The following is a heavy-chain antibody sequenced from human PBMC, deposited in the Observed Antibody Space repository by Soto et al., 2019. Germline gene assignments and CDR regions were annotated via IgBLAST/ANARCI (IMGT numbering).Heavy chain of an antibody. Sequence: QVQLQESGPGLLKPSQTLSLTCTVSGGSISSGGYYWSWIRQHPGKGLEWIGYIYYSGSTYYNPFPKSRVTISVDTAKKQFPLKLSPVAGAETAVLYRARGLPPNVVGPAAHAEKAFDIWGPGKMVTVSS. J-gene: IGHJ3*02. V-gene: IGHV4-31*03. CDR1: GGSISSGGYY. CDR3: ARGLPPNVVGPAAHAEKAFDI. CDR2: IYYSGST. D-gene: IGHD2-2*01.